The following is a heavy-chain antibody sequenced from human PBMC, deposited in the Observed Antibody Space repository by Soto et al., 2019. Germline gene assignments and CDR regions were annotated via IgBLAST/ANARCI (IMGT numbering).Heavy chain of an antibody. CDR3: ARAQDDIVVVVAAPTYYYYGMDV. CDR2: IIPIFGTA. J-gene: IGHJ6*02. CDR1: GGTFSSYA. V-gene: IGHV1-69*06. Sequence: SVKVSCKASGGTFSSYAISWVRQAPGQGLEWMGGIIPIFGTANYAQKFQGRVTITADKSTGTAYMELSSLRSEDTAVYYCARAQDDIVVVVAAPTYYYYGMDVWGQGTTVTVSS. D-gene: IGHD2-15*01.